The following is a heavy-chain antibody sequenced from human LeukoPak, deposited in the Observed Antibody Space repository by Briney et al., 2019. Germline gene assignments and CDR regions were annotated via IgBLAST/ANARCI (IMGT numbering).Heavy chain of an antibody. CDR3: ARGRGWDTSPAFDI. V-gene: IGHV4-31*03. CDR2: IYYSGTS. D-gene: IGHD1-26*01. CDR1: GGSISSGGYY. J-gene: IGHJ3*02. Sequence: SETLSLTCTVSGGSISSGGYYWSWIRQYPGKGLEWIGHIYYSGTSFYNPSLTSRVTISVDTSKNQFSLKLTSVNDADTAVYYCARGRGWDTSPAFDIWGQGTLVTVSS.